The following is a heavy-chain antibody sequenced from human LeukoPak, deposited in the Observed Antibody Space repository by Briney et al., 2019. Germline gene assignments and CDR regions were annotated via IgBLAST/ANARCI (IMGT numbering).Heavy chain of an antibody. Sequence: GRSLRLSCVASGFTFTIYGVHWVRQAPGKGLEWVAVIWYDGSNEYYADSVKGRFTISRDNSKNTLYLQMNSLRAEDTAVYYCARWVYDSSGYYFDYWGQGTLVTVSS. V-gene: IGHV3-33*01. CDR2: IWYDGSNE. D-gene: IGHD3-22*01. J-gene: IGHJ4*02. CDR1: GFTFTIYG. CDR3: ARWVYDSSGYYFDY.